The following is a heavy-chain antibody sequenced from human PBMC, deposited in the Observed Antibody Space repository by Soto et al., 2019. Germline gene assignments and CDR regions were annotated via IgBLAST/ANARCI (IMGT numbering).Heavy chain of an antibody. CDR3: AMIGMTHTGTYGMDV. V-gene: IGHV5-51*01. CDR1: GYSFTSHW. CDR2: IYPADSDT. D-gene: IGHD1-7*01. J-gene: IGHJ6*02. Sequence: GESLKISCKGSGYSFTSHWIGWVRQMPGKGLEWMGIIYPADSDTRYSPSFQGQVTISADKSISTAYLQWSTLKASDTAMYYCAMIGMTHTGTYGMDVWGQGITVTVSS.